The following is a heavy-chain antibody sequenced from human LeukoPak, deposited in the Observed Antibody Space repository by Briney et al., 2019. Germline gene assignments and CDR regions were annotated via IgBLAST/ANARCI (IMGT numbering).Heavy chain of an antibody. CDR3: ARDLVVPAANRQDFDY. Sequence: GGSLRLSCAASGFTFSNYAMRWVRQAPGKGLEWVSGISGSGDSTYYADSVKGRFTISRDNSKNTLYLQMNSLRAEDTAVYYCARDLVVPAANRQDFDYWGQGTLVTVSS. J-gene: IGHJ4*02. CDR2: ISGSGDST. CDR1: GFTFSNYA. V-gene: IGHV3-23*01. D-gene: IGHD2-2*01.